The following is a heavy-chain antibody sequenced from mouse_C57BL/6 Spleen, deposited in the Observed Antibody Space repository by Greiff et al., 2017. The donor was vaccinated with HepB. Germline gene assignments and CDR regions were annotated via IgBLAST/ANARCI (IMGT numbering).Heavy chain of an antibody. V-gene: IGHV5-17*01. CDR1: GFTFSDYG. J-gene: IGHJ2*01. CDR2: ISSGSSTI. CDR3: ARRYYEYFDY. D-gene: IGHD2-4*01. Sequence: EVKLVESGGGLVKPGGSLKLSCAASGFTFSDYGMHWVRQAPEKGLEWVAYISSGSSTIYYADTVKGRFTISRDNAKNTLFLQMTSLRSEDTAMYYCARRYYEYFDYWGQGTTLTVSS.